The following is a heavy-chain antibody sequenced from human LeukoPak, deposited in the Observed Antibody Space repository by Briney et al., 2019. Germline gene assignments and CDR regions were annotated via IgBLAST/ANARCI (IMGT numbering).Heavy chain of an antibody. CDR1: GSIFENFA. CDR3: ARDRNVIGADFDS. Sequence: GGSLRLSCAASGSIFENFAIHWVRQAPGRGLEWVSVVSFDGTNNFYGDSVKGRFTVSRDNSNNTVFLHMNSLRPDDTAVYFCARDRNVIGADFDSWGQGTLVTVSS. D-gene: IGHD4/OR15-4a*01. V-gene: IGHV3-30*04. J-gene: IGHJ5*01. CDR2: VSFDGTNN.